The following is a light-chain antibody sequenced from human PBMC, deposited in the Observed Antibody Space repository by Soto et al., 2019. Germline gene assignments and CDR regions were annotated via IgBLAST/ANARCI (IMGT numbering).Light chain of an antibody. J-gene: IGKJ4*01. Sequence: DIQMTQSPSYVSASFGDRVTITCRASQGISSWLAWHQQKPGKSPTLLIYAASSLQSGVPSRFSGSGSGTDFTLTISSLQPEDFATYYCQQANSFPLTFGRGTKVDIK. V-gene: IGKV1-12*01. CDR2: AAS. CDR3: QQANSFPLT. CDR1: QGISSW.